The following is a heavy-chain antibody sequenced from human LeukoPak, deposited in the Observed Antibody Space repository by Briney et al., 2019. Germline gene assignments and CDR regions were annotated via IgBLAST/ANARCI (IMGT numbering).Heavy chain of an antibody. CDR2: ISGSGGDT. CDR3: ATDILTGYYYPDY. J-gene: IGHJ4*01. D-gene: IGHD3-9*01. CDR1: GFTFSIYA. Sequence: GGSLRLSCAASGFTFSIYAMSWVRQAPGKGLEWVSAISGSGGDTYYADSVKGRFTISRDNSKNTLYLQMNSLRAEDTAVYYCATDILTGYYYPDYWGQEPWSPSPQ. V-gene: IGHV3-23*01.